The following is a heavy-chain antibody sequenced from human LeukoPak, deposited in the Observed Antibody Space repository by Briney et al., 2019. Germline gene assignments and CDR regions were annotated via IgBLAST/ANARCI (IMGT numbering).Heavy chain of an antibody. J-gene: IGHJ4*02. D-gene: IGHD4-17*01. CDR1: GGSISSSSYY. CDR2: IYYSGST. V-gene: IGHV4-39*01. Sequence: SSETLSLTCTVSGGSISSSSYYWGWIRQPPGKGLEWIGGIYYSGSTYYNPSLKSRVTISVDTSKNQFPLKLSSVTAADTAVYYCARHSRVTTVTAYAWGGPYFDYWGQGTLVTVSS. CDR3: ARHSRVTTVTAYAWGGPYFDY.